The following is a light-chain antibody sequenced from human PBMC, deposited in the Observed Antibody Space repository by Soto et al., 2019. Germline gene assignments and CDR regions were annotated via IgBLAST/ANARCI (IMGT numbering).Light chain of an antibody. CDR3: QQRGNWPPT. J-gene: IGKJ3*01. CDR1: QSVSSY. Sequence: EVVLTQSPAILSLSPGERATLSCRASQSVSSYLAWYQQKPGQTPRLLIYDASNRATGIPARCSGSGSGTDFTLTISSLEPEDFAVYFCQQRGNWPPTFGPGTKVDI. V-gene: IGKV3-11*01. CDR2: DAS.